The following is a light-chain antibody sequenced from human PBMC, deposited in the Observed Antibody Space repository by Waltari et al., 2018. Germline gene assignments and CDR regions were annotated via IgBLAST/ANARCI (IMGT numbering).Light chain of an antibody. CDR3: CSFAGTYTWV. Sequence: SALTQPRPASGSPGQSVPISCPGTTSDVCGCNYVSWYQHHPGKAPKLMIFDVPQRPSGVPDRFSGSKSANTASLTISGLQAEDEADYYCCSFAGTYTWVFGGGTKVTVL. J-gene: IGLJ3*02. CDR2: DVP. V-gene: IGLV2-11*01. CDR1: TSDVCGCNY.